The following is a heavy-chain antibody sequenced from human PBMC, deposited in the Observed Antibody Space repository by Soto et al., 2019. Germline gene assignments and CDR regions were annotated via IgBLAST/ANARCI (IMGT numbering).Heavy chain of an antibody. J-gene: IGHJ4*02. D-gene: IGHD2-8*02. V-gene: IGHV1-18*01. CDR2: TSGYSDNT. Sequence: QVQLVQSGAEVKKPGASVKVSFKASGYTFTSYGFGWVRQAPGQGLEWMGWTSGYSDNTNYAQKFQGRVTMPTDASTSTAYMELRSLRSDDTAVYYCARLIRRSNAWWFFDFWGQGTLVTVSS. CDR3: ARLIRRSNAWWFFDF. CDR1: GYTFTSYG.